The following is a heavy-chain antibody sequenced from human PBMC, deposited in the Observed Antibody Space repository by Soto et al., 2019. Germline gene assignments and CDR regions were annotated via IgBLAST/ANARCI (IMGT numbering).Heavy chain of an antibody. CDR1: GFTFSSYA. D-gene: IGHD2-2*01. J-gene: IGHJ4*02. CDR2: ITGGGGNA. Sequence: PGGSLRLSCAASGFTFSSYAMSWVRQAPGKGLEWVAVITGGGGNAYYAESVKGRFIVSRDNSKNTLYLQMNSLRAEDTAVYYCAKDGWCTSTICYAVYFDYWGQGALVTVSS. V-gene: IGHV3-23*01. CDR3: AKDGWCTSTICYAVYFDY.